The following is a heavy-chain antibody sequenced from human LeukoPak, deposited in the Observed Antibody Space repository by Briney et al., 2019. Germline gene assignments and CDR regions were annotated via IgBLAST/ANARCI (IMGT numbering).Heavy chain of an antibody. D-gene: IGHD3-22*01. CDR3: AKDVHGYDSSGYYFNWFDP. CDR2: LYSGGST. CDR1: GFTVSRNY. J-gene: IGHJ5*02. Sequence: GGSLRLSCAASGFTVSRNYMSWVRQAPGKGLEWVSVLYSGGSTNYADSVKGRFTISRDNSKNTLYLQMNSLRAEDTAVYYCAKDVHGYDSSGYYFNWFDPWGQGTLVTVSS. V-gene: IGHV3-53*01.